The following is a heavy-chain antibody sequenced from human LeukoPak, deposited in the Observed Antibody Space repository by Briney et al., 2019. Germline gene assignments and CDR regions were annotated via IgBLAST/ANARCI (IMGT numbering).Heavy chain of an antibody. D-gene: IGHD6-13*01. CDR2: IWNDGSNK. J-gene: IGHJ4*02. V-gene: IGHV3-33*01. CDR1: GFTFRNYG. Sequence: PGRSLRLSCVASGFTFRNYGMHWVREAPGKRLEWVAVIWNDGSNKDYADCVKGRFTISRDNSKNTLYLQMNSLRADDSALYYCVRGQATAWGLDYWGQGTLVTVSS. CDR3: VRGQATAWGLDY.